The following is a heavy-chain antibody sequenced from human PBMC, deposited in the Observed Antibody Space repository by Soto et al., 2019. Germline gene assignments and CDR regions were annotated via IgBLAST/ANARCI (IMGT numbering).Heavy chain of an antibody. CDR3: ARQYCSSTSCPREGAFDI. CDR2: IYPGDSDT. Sequence: GESLKISCKGSGYSFTSYWIGWVRQMPGKGLEWMGIIYPGDSDTRYSPSFQGQVTISADKSISTAYLQWSSLKASDTAMYYCARQYCSSTSCPREGAFDIWGQGTMVTVSS. CDR1: GYSFTSYW. V-gene: IGHV5-51*01. J-gene: IGHJ3*02. D-gene: IGHD2-2*01.